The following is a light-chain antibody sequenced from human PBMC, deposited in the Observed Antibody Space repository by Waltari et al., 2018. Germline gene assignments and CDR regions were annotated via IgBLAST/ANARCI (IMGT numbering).Light chain of an antibody. Sequence: QSALTQPASVSGSPGQSITISCTGTSNDVGSYNPVSWYQQRPGKAPKFIIYEVNRRPSGLSSRFSGSKSGNTASLTISGLQAEDEADYFCCSYAGVTTFYVFGTGTRVTVL. CDR1: SNDVGSYNP. CDR3: CSYAGVTTFYV. V-gene: IGLV2-23*02. J-gene: IGLJ1*01. CDR2: EVN.